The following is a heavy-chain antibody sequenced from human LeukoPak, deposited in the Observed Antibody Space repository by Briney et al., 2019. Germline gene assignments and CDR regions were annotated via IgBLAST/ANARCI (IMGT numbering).Heavy chain of an antibody. V-gene: IGHV1-2*02. CDR2: INPNSGGT. CDR1: GYTFTGYY. J-gene: IGHJ5*02. CDR3: AGVPYYDFWSAHS. Sequence: GASVKVSCKASGYTFTGYYMHWVRQAPGQGLEWMGWINPNSGGTNYAQKFQGRVTMTRDTSISTAYMELSRLRSDDTAVYYCAGVPYYDFWSAHSWGQGTLVTVSS. D-gene: IGHD3-3*01.